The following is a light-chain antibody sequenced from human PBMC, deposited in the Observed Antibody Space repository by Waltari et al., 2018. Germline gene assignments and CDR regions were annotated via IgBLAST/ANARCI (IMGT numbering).Light chain of an antibody. Sequence: DIVMTQSPDSLAVSLGERAPINCKSSQSVLYSSNNKNYLAWYPQKPGQPPKLLIYWAFTRESGVPDRLSGSGSGTDFSLTISSLQAEDVAVYYCQQYYSTPRAFGQGTKVEIK. J-gene: IGKJ1*01. V-gene: IGKV4-1*01. CDR3: QQYYSTPRA. CDR1: QSVLYSSNNKNY. CDR2: WAF.